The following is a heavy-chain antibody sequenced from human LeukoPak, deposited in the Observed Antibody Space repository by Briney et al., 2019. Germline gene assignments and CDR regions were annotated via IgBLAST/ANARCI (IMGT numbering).Heavy chain of an antibody. Sequence: SETLSLTCTVSGGSVSSDYWNWIRQPPGKGLEWIGYIHNNGNTDDNPSLKSRVTISMDASKNQFSLRLSSVTAADTALYYCARRSTYGFFDYWGQGTLVTVSS. V-gene: IGHV4-59*08. D-gene: IGHD4-17*01. CDR1: GGSVSSDY. CDR2: IHNNGNT. CDR3: ARRSTYGFFDY. J-gene: IGHJ4*02.